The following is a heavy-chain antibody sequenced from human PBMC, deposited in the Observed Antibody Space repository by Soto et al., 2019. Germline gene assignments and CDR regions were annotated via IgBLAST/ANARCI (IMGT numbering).Heavy chain of an antibody. CDR3: ARHRYSYGVYYFDY. CDR2: IYYSGST. CDR1: GGSISNYY. Sequence: SETLSLTCIVSGGSISNYYWSWIRQPPGKGPEWIGYIYYSGSTNYNPSLTSRVTISVDTSKNQFSLKLSSVTAADTAVYYCARHRYSYGVYYFDYWGQGTLVTVSS. V-gene: IGHV4-59*08. D-gene: IGHD5-18*01. J-gene: IGHJ4*02.